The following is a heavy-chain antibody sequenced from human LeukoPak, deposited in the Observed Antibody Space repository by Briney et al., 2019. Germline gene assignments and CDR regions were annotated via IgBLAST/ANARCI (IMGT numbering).Heavy chain of an antibody. Sequence: GGSLRFSCAASGFTFSSYAMSWVRQAPGKGLEWVSTITGSGDNTYYADSVKGRFTISRDNAKNSLYLQVNSLRAEDTAVYYCARDRLWFGESSYGMDVWGRGTTVTVSS. CDR3: ARDRLWFGESSYGMDV. D-gene: IGHD3-10*01. CDR2: ITGSGDNT. V-gene: IGHV3-23*01. CDR1: GFTFSSYA. J-gene: IGHJ6*02.